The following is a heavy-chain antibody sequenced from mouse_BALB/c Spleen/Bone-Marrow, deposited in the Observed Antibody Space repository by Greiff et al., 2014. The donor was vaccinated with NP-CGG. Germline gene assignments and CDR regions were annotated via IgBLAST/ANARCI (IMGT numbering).Heavy chain of an antibody. Sequence: QVQLKESGPGLVQPSQNLSITCTVSGFSLTSYGWPWGRQSPGKGLEWLGVIWSGGSTDYNAAFISRLSITKDNSKSQVFFKMNSLQANDTAIYYCASNWDYAMDYWGQGTSVTVSS. CDR1: GFSLTSYG. CDR3: ASNWDYAMDY. V-gene: IGHV2-2*02. D-gene: IGHD4-1*01. CDR2: IWSGGST. J-gene: IGHJ4*01.